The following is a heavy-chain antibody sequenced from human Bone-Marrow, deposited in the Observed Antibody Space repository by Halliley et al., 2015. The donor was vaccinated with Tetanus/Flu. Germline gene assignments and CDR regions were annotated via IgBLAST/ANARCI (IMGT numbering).Heavy chain of an antibody. Sequence: SGFTFSNHEMSWVRQAPGKGLEWLSYISASGYTIYYADSVKGRFTTSRDNAKNSLYLQMDSLRDEDTALYYCARVKVGATTDPWGQGTLVPVSS. CDR1: GFTFSNHE. CDR2: ISASGYTI. J-gene: IGHJ5*02. V-gene: IGHV3-48*03. D-gene: IGHD1-26*01. CDR3: ARVKVGATTDP.